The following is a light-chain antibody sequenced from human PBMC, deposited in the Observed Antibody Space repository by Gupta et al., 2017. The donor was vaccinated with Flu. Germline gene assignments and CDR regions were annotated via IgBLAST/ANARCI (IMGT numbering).Light chain of an antibody. Sequence: ATLSVSPGERATLSCRASQGINTNLAWYQQKPGQAPRVIIYDASTRAADIPARFVGSGSGTDFTLAISSRQSEDSALYYCQQYNNWPPWTFGQGTKVEVK. V-gene: IGKV3-15*01. CDR1: QGINTN. J-gene: IGKJ1*01. CDR3: QQYNNWPPWT. CDR2: DAS.